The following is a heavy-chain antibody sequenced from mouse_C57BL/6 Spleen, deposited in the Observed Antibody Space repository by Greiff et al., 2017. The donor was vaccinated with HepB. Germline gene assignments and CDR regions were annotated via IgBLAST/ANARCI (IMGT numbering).Heavy chain of an antibody. Sequence: EVKLMESGGGLVKPGGSLKLSCAASGFTFSSYTMSWVRQTPEKRLEWVATISGGGGNTYYPDSVKGRFTISSDNAKNTLYLQMSSLRSEDTALYYCARELGRDYAMDYWGQGTSVTVSS. CDR2: ISGGGGNT. CDR3: ARELGRDYAMDY. J-gene: IGHJ4*01. CDR1: GFTFSSYT. V-gene: IGHV5-9*01. D-gene: IGHD4-1*01.